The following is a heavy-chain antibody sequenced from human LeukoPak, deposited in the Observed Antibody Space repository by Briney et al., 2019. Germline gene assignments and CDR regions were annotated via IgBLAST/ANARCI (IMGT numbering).Heavy chain of an antibody. J-gene: IGHJ4*02. D-gene: IGHD5-24*01. Sequence: GGSLRLSCAASGFTFSNAWMSWVRQARGRGLEWVGRIKSKTDGGTTDYAAPVKGRFTISRDDSKNTLYLQMNSLRAEDTAVYYCAKVGRDGYPDYYFDYWGQGTLVTVSS. CDR1: GFTFSNAW. V-gene: IGHV3-15*01. CDR2: IKSKTDGGTT. CDR3: AKVGRDGYPDYYFDY.